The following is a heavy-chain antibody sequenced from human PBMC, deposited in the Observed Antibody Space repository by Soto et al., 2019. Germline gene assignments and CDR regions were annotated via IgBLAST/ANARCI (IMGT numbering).Heavy chain of an antibody. J-gene: IGHJ2*01. Sequence: EVQLLESGGGLVQPGGSLRLSCAASGFTFSSYAMSWVRQAPGKGLEWVSVVSGSAGSTYYADSVKGRFTISRDNSKYTLYLQMNSLRAEDTAVYYCAKDASSGITSFDYWGRGTVVTVSS. CDR3: AKDASSGITSFDY. CDR2: VSGSAGST. D-gene: IGHD3-3*01. V-gene: IGHV3-23*01. CDR1: GFTFSSYA.